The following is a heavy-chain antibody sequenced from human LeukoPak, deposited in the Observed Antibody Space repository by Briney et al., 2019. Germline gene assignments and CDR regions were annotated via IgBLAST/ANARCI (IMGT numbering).Heavy chain of an antibody. CDR2: INPNSGGT. Sequence: ASVKVSCKASGYTFTGYYTHWVRQAPGQGLEWMGRINPNSGGTNYAQKFQGRVTMTRDTSISTAYMELSRLRSDDTAVYYCARIDIVVVPAAYQNDYWGQGTLVTVSS. V-gene: IGHV1-2*06. D-gene: IGHD2-2*01. CDR1: GYTFTGYY. CDR3: ARIDIVVVPAAYQNDY. J-gene: IGHJ4*02.